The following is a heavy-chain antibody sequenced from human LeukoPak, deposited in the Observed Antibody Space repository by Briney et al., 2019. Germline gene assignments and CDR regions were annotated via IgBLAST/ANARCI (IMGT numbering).Heavy chain of an antibody. V-gene: IGHV1-2*02. Sequence: ASVKVSCKASGYTFTGYYMHWVRQAPGQGLEWMGCINPNSGGTNYAKKFQGRVTMTRDTSISTAYMELSRLRSDDTAVYYCARGGDTIFGVVIILDYWGQGTLVTVSS. CDR3: ARGGDTIFGVVIILDY. J-gene: IGHJ4*02. D-gene: IGHD3-3*01. CDR2: INPNSGGT. CDR1: GYTFTGYY.